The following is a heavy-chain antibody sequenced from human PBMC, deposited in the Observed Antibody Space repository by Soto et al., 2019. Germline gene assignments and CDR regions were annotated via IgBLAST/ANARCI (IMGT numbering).Heavy chain of an antibody. Sequence: VQLQQWGAGLLKPSETLSLSCAVYGGSFSGYYWSWIRQPPGKGVAWIGDINHSGSTNYNPSLKSRVTISVDTSKKQFSLKLKSVTAADTAVYYCARGVPNSSTWTLEGDYWGQGTLVTVSS. CDR1: GGSFSGYY. CDR2: INHSGST. CDR3: ARGVPNSSTWTLEGDY. D-gene: IGHD6-13*01. J-gene: IGHJ4*02. V-gene: IGHV4-34*01.